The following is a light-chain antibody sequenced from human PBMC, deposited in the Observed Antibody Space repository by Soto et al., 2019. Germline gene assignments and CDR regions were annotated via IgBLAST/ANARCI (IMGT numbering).Light chain of an antibody. V-gene: IGKV3-20*01. Sequence: EMVMTQSPATLSVSPGERATLSCRASQSVSSKLAGYQQKPGQAPRLLINGASSRATSIPDRFSGSGAGTDDTLTISRLEPEDYSVYYCHQYGSWPPWTFGQGTKVDIK. J-gene: IGKJ1*01. CDR3: HQYGSWPPWT. CDR1: QSVSSK. CDR2: GAS.